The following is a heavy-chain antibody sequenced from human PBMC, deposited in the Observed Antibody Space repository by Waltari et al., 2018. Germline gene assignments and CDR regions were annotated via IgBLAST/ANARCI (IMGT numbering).Heavy chain of an antibody. V-gene: IGHV3-7*01. CDR1: GFTFSRYW. CDR3: AKSRGFEY. J-gene: IGHJ4*02. Sequence: EVQLVESGGGLVQPGGSLRLSCGASGFTFSRYWMSWVRQTPGKGLEWVANINYDGSQKYDVDYVKGRFTISRDNAKNSVYLQMNSLRVEDTAVYYCAKSRGFEYWGQGTLITVSS. CDR2: INYDGSQK. D-gene: IGHD2-2*01.